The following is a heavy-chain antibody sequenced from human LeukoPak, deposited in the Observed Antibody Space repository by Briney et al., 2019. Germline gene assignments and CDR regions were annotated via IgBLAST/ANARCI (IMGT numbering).Heavy chain of an antibody. D-gene: IGHD1-26*01. V-gene: IGHV3-23*01. Sequence: GGSLRLSCAASGFTFSSFAISWVRQAPGKGLEWVSGISGSGGTTYYADSVKGRFTISRDSSKNTLYLQMNSLRAEDTAVYYCARDLHYYMAMDVWGQGTTVTVSS. CDR2: ISGSGGTT. J-gene: IGHJ6*02. CDR3: ARDLHYYMAMDV. CDR1: GFTFSSFA.